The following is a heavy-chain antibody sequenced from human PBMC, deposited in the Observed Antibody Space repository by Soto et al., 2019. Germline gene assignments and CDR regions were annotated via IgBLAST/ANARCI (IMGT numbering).Heavy chain of an antibody. CDR1: GYSFTSYW. V-gene: IGHV5-10-1*01. CDR2: IDPSDSYT. CDR3: ARLTLAHDSSGYHISDY. Sequence: GESLKISCKGSGYSFTSYWISWVRQMPGKGLEWMGRIDPSDSYTNYSPSFQGHVTISADKSISTAYLQWSSLKASDTAMYYCARLTLAHDSSGYHISDYWGQGTVVTVSS. D-gene: IGHD3-22*01. J-gene: IGHJ4*02.